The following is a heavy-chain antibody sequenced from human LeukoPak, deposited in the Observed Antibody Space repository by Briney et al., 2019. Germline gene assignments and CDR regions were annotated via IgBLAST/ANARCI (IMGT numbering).Heavy chain of an antibody. D-gene: IGHD6-13*01. CDR2: INGGNGNT. CDR1: GYSFTNYA. CDR3: ARGYGSSWPYGMDV. J-gene: IGHJ6*02. Sequence: ASVKVSCKASGYSFTNYAIHWVCQAPGQRLEWMGWINGGNGNTKYSERFQGRVTITRDTSASTAYMELSSLRSEDTAVYYCARGYGSSWPYGMDVWGQGTTVTVSS. V-gene: IGHV1-3*01.